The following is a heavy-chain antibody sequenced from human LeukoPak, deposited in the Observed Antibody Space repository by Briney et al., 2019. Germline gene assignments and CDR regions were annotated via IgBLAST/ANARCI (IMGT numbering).Heavy chain of an antibody. CDR3: VRGPIYLWLYCGMDV. J-gene: IGHJ6*02. D-gene: IGHD5-18*01. V-gene: IGHV3-49*04. Sequence: PGGSLRLSCSGSGFTFGDHAMSWVRQAPGKGLEWVGFIRSKAYGGTTEYAASVRGRFSISRDDSKNIAYLQMSSLETEDTAVYFCVRGPIYLWLYCGMDVWGQGTTVTVSS. CDR2: IRSKAYGGTT. CDR1: GFTFGDHA.